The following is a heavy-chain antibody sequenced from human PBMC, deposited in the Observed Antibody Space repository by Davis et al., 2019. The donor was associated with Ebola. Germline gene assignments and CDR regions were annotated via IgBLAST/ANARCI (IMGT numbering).Heavy chain of an antibody. J-gene: IGHJ4*02. CDR3: ARQEGFAWWPL. V-gene: IGHV4-59*08. D-gene: IGHD2-15*01. CDR2: MHYSGNR. CDR1: GGSMSRNY. Sequence: SETLSLTCTVSGGSMSRNYWSWIRQPPGKGLEWIGNMHYSGNRKYNPALKRRVTISVDVSKNQLSLRLSSGTAADTAVYYCARQEGFAWWPLWGRGALVTVSS.